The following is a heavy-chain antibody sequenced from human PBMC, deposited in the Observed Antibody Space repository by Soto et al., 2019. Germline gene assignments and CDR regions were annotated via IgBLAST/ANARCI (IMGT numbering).Heavy chain of an antibody. CDR2: IYYSGST. V-gene: IGHV4-30-4*01. D-gene: IGHD5-12*01. Sequence: SETLSLTCTVSGGSISSGDYYWSWIRQPPGKGLEWIGYIYYSGSTYYNPSLKSRVTISVDTSKNQFSLKLSSVTAADTAVYYCARAATIVATILDYWGQGTLVTVSS. CDR3: ARAATIVATILDY. J-gene: IGHJ4*02. CDR1: GGSISSGDYY.